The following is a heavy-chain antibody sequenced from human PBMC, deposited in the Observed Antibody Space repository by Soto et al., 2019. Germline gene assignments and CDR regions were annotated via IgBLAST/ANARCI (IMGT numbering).Heavy chain of an antibody. V-gene: IGHV3-33*01. CDR3: AGTLLGAWCFDL. Sequence: GGSLRLSCAASGFSFSSYAMHWVRQAPGKGLEWVAVIWHDGSKKYYADSVKGRFTIPRDNSKNMFFLKMNSLRAEDRAVCYCAGTLLGAWCFDLWGRGTLVTVSS. CDR2: IWHDGSKK. CDR1: GFSFSSYA. J-gene: IGHJ2*01.